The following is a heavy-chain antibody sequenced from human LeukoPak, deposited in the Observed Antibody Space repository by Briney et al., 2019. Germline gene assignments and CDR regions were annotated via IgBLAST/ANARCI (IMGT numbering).Heavy chain of an antibody. CDR3: ARGRAYQLLNALHYYYYMDV. CDR1: GGTFSSYA. D-gene: IGHD2-2*01. CDR2: IIPIFGTA. V-gene: IGHV1-69*01. Sequence: ASVKVSCKASGGTFSSYAISWVRQAPGQGLEWMGGIIPIFGTANYAQKFQGRVTITADESTSTAYMELSSLRSEDTAVYYCARGRAYQLLNALHYYYYMDVWGKGTTVTVSS. J-gene: IGHJ6*03.